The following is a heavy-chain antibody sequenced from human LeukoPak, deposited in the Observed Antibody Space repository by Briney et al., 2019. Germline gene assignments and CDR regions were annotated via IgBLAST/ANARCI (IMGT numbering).Heavy chain of an antibody. CDR1: GYSLSELT. V-gene: IGHV1-24*01. CDR3: APGHEYGLLDY. Sequence: ASVKVSCKVSGYSLSELTMHWVRDAPGKGLEWMGGFDPGMAETIYAEKFQGRITMTEDTSTDTAYMELSSLRSEDTAVSDCAPGHEYGLLDYWGQGTLVTVSS. J-gene: IGHJ4*02. CDR2: FDPGMAET. D-gene: IGHD4-17*01.